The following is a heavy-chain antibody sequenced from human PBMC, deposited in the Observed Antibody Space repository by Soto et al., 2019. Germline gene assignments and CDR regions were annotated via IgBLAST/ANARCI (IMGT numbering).Heavy chain of an antibody. D-gene: IGHD2-2*02. J-gene: IGHJ6*02. CDR1: GFTFSDYY. Sequence: QVQLVESGGGLVKPGGSLRLSCAASGFTFSDYYMSWIRQAPGKGLEWVSSISSSSSYIYYADSVKGRFTISRDNAKNSLYLQMNSLRAEDTAVYYCARDSCSSTSCYTLWDYYYYGMDVWGQGTTVTVSS. CDR2: ISSSSSYI. CDR3: ARDSCSSTSCYTLWDYYYYGMDV. V-gene: IGHV3-11*06.